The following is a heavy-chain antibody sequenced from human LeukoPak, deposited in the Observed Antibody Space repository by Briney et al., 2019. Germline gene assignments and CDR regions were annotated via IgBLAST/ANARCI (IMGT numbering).Heavy chain of an antibody. Sequence: SETLSLTCTVSVGALSSYYWSWIRQPPGKGLEWIGYIYYSGSTNYNPSLKSRVTISVDTSKSQFSLKLSSVTAADTAVYYCARAVPYYYDSSGYTFDYWGQGTLVTVSS. CDR1: VGALSSYY. J-gene: IGHJ4*02. CDR2: IYYSGST. D-gene: IGHD3-22*01. V-gene: IGHV4-59*01. CDR3: ARAVPYYYDSSGYTFDY.